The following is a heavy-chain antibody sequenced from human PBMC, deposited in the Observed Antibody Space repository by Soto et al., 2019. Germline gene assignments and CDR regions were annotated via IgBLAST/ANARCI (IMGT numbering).Heavy chain of an antibody. CDR3: ASTSVGRYFDWLLY. D-gene: IGHD3-9*01. J-gene: IGHJ4*02. V-gene: IGHV1-69*13. CDR2: IIPIFGTA. Sequence: GASVKVSCKASGGTFSSYAISWLRQSPGQGLEWMGGIIPIFGTANYAQKFQGRVTITADESTSTAYMELSSLRSEDTAVYYCASTSVGRYFDWLLYWGQGTLVTVSS. CDR1: GGTFSSYA.